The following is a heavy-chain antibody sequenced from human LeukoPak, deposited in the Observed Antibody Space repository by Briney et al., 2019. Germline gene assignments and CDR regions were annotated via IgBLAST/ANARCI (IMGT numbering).Heavy chain of an antibody. CDR3: ARGQGDFWSGSYYYYYMDV. Sequence: GGSLRLSCAASGFTFGGYSMNWVRQAPGKGLEWVSYISDSSGTIYNADSVTGRFTISRDNAKDSLYLQMNSLRAEDTALYYCARGQGDFWSGSYYYYYMDVWGKGTTVTVSS. CDR2: ISDSSGTI. J-gene: IGHJ6*03. D-gene: IGHD3-3*01. CDR1: GFTFGGYS. V-gene: IGHV3-48*04.